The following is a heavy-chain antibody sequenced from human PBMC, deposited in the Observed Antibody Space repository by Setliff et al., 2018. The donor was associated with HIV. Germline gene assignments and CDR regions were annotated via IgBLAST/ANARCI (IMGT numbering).Heavy chain of an antibody. D-gene: IGHD3-3*01. Sequence: ASVKVSCKASGYIFSTFGITWVRQAPGQGLEWMGWMNPNSGNTGYAQKFQGRVTMTKNTSISTAYMELSSLRSEDTAVYYCAIPRITLFGVVIRAFDYWGQGTLVTVSS. V-gene: IGHV1-8*02. CDR3: AIPRITLFGVVIRAFDY. CDR2: MNPNSGNT. CDR1: GYIFSTFG. J-gene: IGHJ4*02.